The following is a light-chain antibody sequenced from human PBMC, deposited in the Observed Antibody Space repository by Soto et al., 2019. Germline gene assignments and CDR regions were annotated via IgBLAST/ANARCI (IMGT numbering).Light chain of an antibody. CDR2: DVS. CDR1: SSDVGGYNY. V-gene: IGLV2-14*01. Sequence: QSVLTQPASVSGSPGQSITISCTGTSSDVGGYNYVSWYQQHPGKAPKLMIYDVSNRPSGVSNRFSGSKSGNTASQTISGLQAEDEAHYYCNSYRNISTRVFGGGTKLTVL. J-gene: IGLJ2*01. CDR3: NSYRNISTRV.